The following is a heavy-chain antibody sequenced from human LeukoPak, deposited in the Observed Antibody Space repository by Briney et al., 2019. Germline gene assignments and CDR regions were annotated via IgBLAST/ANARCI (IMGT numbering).Heavy chain of an antibody. CDR1: GFTFRNAW. D-gene: IGHD3-10*01. CDR3: ARDRRKEVWFGRINGRNAFDI. CDR2: IKSKNDGETT. Sequence: GGSLRLSCEASGFTFRNAWMSWVRQAPGKGLECVARIKSKNDGETTEYAAPVKGRFAISRDDSKDTLYLQMNSLRAEDTAVYYCARDRRKEVWFGRINGRNAFDIWGQGTMVTVSS. J-gene: IGHJ3*02. V-gene: IGHV3-15*01.